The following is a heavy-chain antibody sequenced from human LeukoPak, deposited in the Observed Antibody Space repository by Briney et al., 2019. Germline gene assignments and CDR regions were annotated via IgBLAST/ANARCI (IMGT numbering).Heavy chain of an antibody. CDR2: IHSDGSGT. D-gene: IGHD4-23*01. Sequence: GGSLRLSCAASGFTFSNYWMHWVRQAPGKGLVWVSRIHSDGSGTTYADSVRGRFTISRDNAKNTLYLQVNSLRAEDTAVYYCARTEGTVAYDSWGQGTLVTVSS. J-gene: IGHJ5*01. V-gene: IGHV3-74*01. CDR3: ARTEGTVAYDS. CDR1: GFTFSNYW.